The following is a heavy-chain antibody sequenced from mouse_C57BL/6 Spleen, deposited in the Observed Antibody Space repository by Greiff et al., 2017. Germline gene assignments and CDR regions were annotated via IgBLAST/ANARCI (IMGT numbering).Heavy chain of an antibody. Sequence: EVKLMASGPGFVKPSQSLSLPCSVTGYSITSGYYWKWLRQFPGNKMEWMGYISYDGSNNYNPSLKNRISITRDTSKNQFFLKLNSVTTEDTATYYCASPTLDYWGQGTTLTVSS. CDR3: ASPTLDY. CDR2: ISYDGSN. CDR1: GYSITSGYY. J-gene: IGHJ2*01. V-gene: IGHV3-6*01. D-gene: IGHD4-1*02.